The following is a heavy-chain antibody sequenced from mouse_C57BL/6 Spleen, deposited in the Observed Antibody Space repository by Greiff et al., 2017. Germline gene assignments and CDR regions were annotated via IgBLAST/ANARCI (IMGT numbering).Heavy chain of an antibody. CDR2: FYPGRGSI. CDR3: ARHEVYYGSSYGYFDV. CDR1: GYTFTEYT. D-gene: IGHD1-1*01. V-gene: IGHV1-62-2*01. J-gene: IGHJ1*03. Sequence: VQLQESGAELVKPGASVKLSCKASGYTFTEYTIHWVKQRSGQGLEWIGWFYPGRGSIKYNEKFKDKATLTADKSSSPVYMELSRLTSEDSAVYFCARHEVYYGSSYGYFDVWGTGTTVTVSS.